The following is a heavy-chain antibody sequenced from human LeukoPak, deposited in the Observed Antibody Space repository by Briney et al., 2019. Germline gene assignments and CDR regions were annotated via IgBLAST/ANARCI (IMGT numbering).Heavy chain of an antibody. V-gene: IGHV1-2*02. J-gene: IGHJ6*02. CDR2: INPNSGGT. D-gene: IGHD3-9*01. CDR1: GYTFTGYY. CDR3: ARDEGWEGFEEDILTGYYNRDYYYGMDV. Sequence: GASVKVSCKASGYTFTGYYMHWVRQAPGQGLEWMGWINPNSGGTNYAQKLQGRVTMTTDTSTSTAYMELRSLRSDDTAVYYCARDEGWEGFEEDILTGYYNRDYYYGMDVWGQGTTVTVSS.